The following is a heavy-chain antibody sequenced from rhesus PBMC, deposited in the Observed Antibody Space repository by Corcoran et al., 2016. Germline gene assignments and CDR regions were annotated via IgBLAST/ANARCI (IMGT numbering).Heavy chain of an antibody. V-gene: IGHV4-99*01. J-gene: IGHJ4*01. CDR2: IRGRSRRT. Sequence: QVQLQESGPGLVKPSEALSLPCAVSGSSIRSSYYWGWTRPPPGKGQEYIGYIRGRSRRTYYDPALQGRVTISKHTSKNQFSLKLSSVTAADTAVYYCARRGYGDGPFDYWGQGVLVTVSS. CDR1: GSSIRSSYY. CDR3: ARRGYGDGPFDY. D-gene: IGHD3-28*01.